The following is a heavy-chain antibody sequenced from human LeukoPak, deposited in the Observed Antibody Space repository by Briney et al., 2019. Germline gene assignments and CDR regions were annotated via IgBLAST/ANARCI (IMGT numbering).Heavy chain of an antibody. V-gene: IGHV1-69*06. Sequence: ASVKVSCKASGGTFSSYAISWVRQAPGQGLEWMGGIIPIFGTANYAQKFQGRGTITADKSTSTAYMELSSLRSEDTAVYYCARGDIVVVPAASLYYYYGTDVWGKGTTVTVSS. CDR3: ARGDIVVVPAASLYYYYGTDV. CDR2: IIPIFGTA. D-gene: IGHD2-2*01. CDR1: GGTFSSYA. J-gene: IGHJ6*04.